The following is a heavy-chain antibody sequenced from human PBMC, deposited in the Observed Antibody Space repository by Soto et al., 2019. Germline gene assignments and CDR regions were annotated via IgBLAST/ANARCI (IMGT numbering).Heavy chain of an antibody. CDR3: ASPASQYCSGGSCSFFDI. J-gene: IGHJ3*02. D-gene: IGHD2-15*01. CDR2: ISSSGSTI. V-gene: IGHV3-11*01. CDR1: GFTFSDYY. Sequence: TGRSLRVSCAASGFTFSDYYVSWIRQAPGQGLEWVSYISSSGSTIYYADSVKGRFTISRDNAKNSLYLQMNSLRAEDTAVYYCASPASQYCSGGSCSFFDIWGQGTMVTVS.